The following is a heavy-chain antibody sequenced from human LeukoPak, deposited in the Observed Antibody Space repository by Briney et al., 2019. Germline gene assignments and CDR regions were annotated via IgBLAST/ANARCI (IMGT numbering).Heavy chain of an antibody. V-gene: IGHV5-51*01. CDR3: ARSRYSEYDFDS. CDR2: IYPSDSDT. D-gene: IGHD5-18*01. CDR1: GYSFPTYW. Sequence: GESLKISCKGSGYSFPTYWIAWVRRIPGKGLEWMGIIYPSDSDTRYSPSFQGQVTISTDKSISTAYLQWSSLKASDTAIYFCARSRYSEYDFDSWGQGTLVTVSS. J-gene: IGHJ4*02.